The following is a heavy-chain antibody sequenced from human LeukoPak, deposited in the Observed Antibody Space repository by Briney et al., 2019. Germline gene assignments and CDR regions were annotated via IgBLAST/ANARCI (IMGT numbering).Heavy chain of an antibody. V-gene: IGHV3-21*01. J-gene: IGHJ4*02. D-gene: IGHD3-22*01. CDR2: ISSSSSYM. CDR3: VRDDDRPDNGLDH. Sequence: GGSLRLSCAASGFTFSSYSMNWVRQAPGKGLEWVSSISSSSSYMHYADSVKGRFTISRDNAKNSLYLQMNSLRAEDTAVYYCVRDDDRPDNGLDHWGQGTLVTVSS. CDR1: GFTFSSYS.